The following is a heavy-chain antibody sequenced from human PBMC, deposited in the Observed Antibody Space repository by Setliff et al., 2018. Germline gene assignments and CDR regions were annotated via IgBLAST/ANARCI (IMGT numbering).Heavy chain of an antibody. Sequence: ASVKVSCKAAGYTFSNYDINWVRQGTGQGLEWMGWMNPNSGNTGYAQKFQGRVTMTRNTSISTVYMELTSLRYEDMAVYYCARGLRQDRSNSDVFDIWGQGTVVTVSS. J-gene: IGHJ3*02. V-gene: IGHV1-8*02. CDR2: MNPNSGNT. D-gene: IGHD4-4*01. CDR1: GYTFSNYD. CDR3: ARGLRQDRSNSDVFDI.